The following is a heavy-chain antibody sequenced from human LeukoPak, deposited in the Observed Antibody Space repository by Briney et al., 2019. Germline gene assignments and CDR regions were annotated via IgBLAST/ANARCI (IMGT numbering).Heavy chain of an antibody. Sequence: ASVKVSCKASGYTFTGYYMHWVRQAPGQGLEWMGWINPNSGGTNYAQKFQGRVTMTRDTSISTAYMELSRLRSEDTAVYYCAITRLSYGSGSYFYYYYYMDVWGKGTTVTVSS. J-gene: IGHJ6*03. D-gene: IGHD3-10*01. CDR1: GYTFTGYY. CDR2: INPNSGGT. V-gene: IGHV1-2*02. CDR3: AITRLSYGSGSYFYYYYYMDV.